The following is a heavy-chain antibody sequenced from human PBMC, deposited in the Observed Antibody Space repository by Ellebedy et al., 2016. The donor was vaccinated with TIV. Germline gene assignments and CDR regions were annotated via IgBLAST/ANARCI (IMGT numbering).Heavy chain of an antibody. CDR2: VNHSGNT. J-gene: IGHJ4*02. CDR1: GRSFAAYY. V-gene: IGHV4-34*01. D-gene: IGHD3-10*01. CDR3: ARGRGFGY. Sequence: SETLSLTXAVYGRSFAAYYLSWIRQPPGKGLEGIGEVNHSGNTNYNVSLKSRLTISVDTSKNQFYLKMRSMTAADTAVYYCARGRGFGYWGQGTLVTVSS.